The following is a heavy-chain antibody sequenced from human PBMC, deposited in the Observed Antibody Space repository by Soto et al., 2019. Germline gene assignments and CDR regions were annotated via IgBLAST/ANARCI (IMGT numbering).Heavy chain of an antibody. CDR1: GXTVSSNY. Sequence: EVQLVEXGGGXXXXGXXXXXXXXXXGXTVSSNYMSXVRQAPGKGLGWVSVIYSGGSTYYADSVKGRFTISRDNSKNTLYLQMNSLRAEDTAVYYCARDRVESGYPEYFQHWGQGTLVTVSS. J-gene: IGHJ1*01. CDR2: IYSGGST. D-gene: IGHD3-22*01. V-gene: IGHV3-53*01. CDR3: ARDRVESGYPEYFQH.